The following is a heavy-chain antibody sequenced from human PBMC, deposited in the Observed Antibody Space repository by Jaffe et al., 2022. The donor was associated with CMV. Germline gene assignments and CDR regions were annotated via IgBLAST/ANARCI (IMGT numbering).Heavy chain of an antibody. J-gene: IGHJ5*02. Sequence: QLQLQESGPGLVKPSETLSLTCTVSGGSISSSSYYWGWIRQPPGKGLEWIGSIYYSGSTYYNPSLKSRVTISVDTSKNQFSLKLSSVTAADTAVYYCARLIVQWLVLNWFDPWGQGTLVTVSS. CDR3: ARLIVQWLVLNWFDP. CDR1: GGSISSSSYY. D-gene: IGHD6-19*01. V-gene: IGHV4-39*01. CDR2: IYYSGST.